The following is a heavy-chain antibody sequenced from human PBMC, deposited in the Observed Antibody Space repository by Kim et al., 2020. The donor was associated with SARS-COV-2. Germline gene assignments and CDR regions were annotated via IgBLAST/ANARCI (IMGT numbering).Heavy chain of an antibody. J-gene: IGHJ5*02. CDR3: ANFEA. Sequence: DSGSNKYYAASGKRRFTITRDNSKNMLFLQMNSLRAEDTAVYYCANFEAWGQGTLVTASS. CDR2: DSGSNK. V-gene: IGHV3-33*06. D-gene: IGHD3-9*01.